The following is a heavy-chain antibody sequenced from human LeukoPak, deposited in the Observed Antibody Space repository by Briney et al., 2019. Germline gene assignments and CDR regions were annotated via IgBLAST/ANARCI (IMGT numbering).Heavy chain of an antibody. CDR1: GFTFSSYA. Sequence: GGSLRLSCAASGFTFSSYAMHWVRQAPGEGLEWVAVISYDGSNKYYADSVKGRFTISRDNSKNTLYLQMNSLRAGDTAVYYCATRLLVPAAPFDYWGQGTLVTVSS. CDR3: ATRLLVPAAPFDY. CDR2: ISYDGSNK. J-gene: IGHJ4*02. V-gene: IGHV3-30*01. D-gene: IGHD2-2*01.